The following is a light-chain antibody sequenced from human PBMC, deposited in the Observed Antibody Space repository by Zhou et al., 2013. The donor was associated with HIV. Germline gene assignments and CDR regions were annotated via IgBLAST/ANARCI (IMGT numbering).Light chain of an antibody. V-gene: IGKV1-39*01. CDR2: ASS. J-gene: IGKJ1*01. CDR3: QQSSSFPRG. Sequence: DIQMTQSPSSLAASVGDRVTITCRASQHIKNYLNWYQQRPGEAPKLLIYASSTLQSGVPSRFSGSGSGTDFTLTISNLQPEDFATYYCQQSSSFPRGFGQGTKVEIK. CDR1: QHIKNY.